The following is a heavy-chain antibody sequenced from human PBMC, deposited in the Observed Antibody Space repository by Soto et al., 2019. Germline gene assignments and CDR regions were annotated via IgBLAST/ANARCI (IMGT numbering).Heavy chain of an antibody. V-gene: IGHV1-69*01. CDR3: VRDSGAKLSSS. CDR2: IVPIYRTA. CDR1: GGTFSSYR. J-gene: IGHJ4*01. D-gene: IGHD6-13*01. Sequence: QVQLVQSGAEVKKPGSSVKVSCKASGGTFSSYRISWVRQAPGQGLEWVGGIVPIYRTADYAQKFQGRVTIDADESARTSYMELRSLKSQDTAVYYCVRDSGAKLSSSWGHGTLVTVSS.